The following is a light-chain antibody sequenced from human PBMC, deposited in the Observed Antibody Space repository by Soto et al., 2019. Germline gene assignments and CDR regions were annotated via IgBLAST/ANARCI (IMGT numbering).Light chain of an antibody. J-gene: IGKJ1*01. V-gene: IGKV3-20*01. CDR2: GAS. Sequence: EIVLTQSPGTLSLSPGERATLSCRASQSVSSSYLAWYQQKPGQAPRLLIYGASSRATGIPDRFSGSGSGIDFTLTISRLEPDDFAVYYCQQYGSSPQTFGQGTKVEIK. CDR1: QSVSSSY. CDR3: QQYGSSPQT.